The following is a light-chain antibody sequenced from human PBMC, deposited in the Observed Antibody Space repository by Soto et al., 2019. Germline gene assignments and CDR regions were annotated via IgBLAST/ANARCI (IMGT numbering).Light chain of an antibody. V-gene: IGLV7-46*01. J-gene: IGLJ3*02. CDR1: TGAVTSGQD. CDR3: LLSDNSAVV. CDR2: DTS. Sequence: QTVVTQEPSLTVSPGGTVTLTCGSSTGAVTSGQDPYWYQQKPGQVPRKLISDTSHQHSWTPARFSGSILGGKAALTLSGAQPEDEADSSCLLSDNSAVVFGGGTKVTVL.